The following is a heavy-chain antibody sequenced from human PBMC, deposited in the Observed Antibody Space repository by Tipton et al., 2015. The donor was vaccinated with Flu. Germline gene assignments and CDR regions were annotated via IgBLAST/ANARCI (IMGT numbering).Heavy chain of an antibody. CDR2: IYYSGST. CDR3: ATEYRGGGNRYYFDY. J-gene: IGHJ4*02. CDR1: GGSISSDY. V-gene: IGHV4-59*01. Sequence: TLSLTCTVSGGSISSDYWSWIRQPPGKGLEWIGYIYYSGSTNYSPSLKSRVTISVDTSKNQFSLKLSSVTAADTAVYYCATEYRGGGNRYYFDYWGQGTLVTVSS. D-gene: IGHD4-23*01.